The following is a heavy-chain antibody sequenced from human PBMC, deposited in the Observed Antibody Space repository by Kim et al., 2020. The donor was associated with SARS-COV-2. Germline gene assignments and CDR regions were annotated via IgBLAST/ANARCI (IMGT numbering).Heavy chain of an antibody. V-gene: IGHV3-13*01. CDR2: IGTAGDT. CDR1: GFTFSSYD. J-gene: IGHJ5*02. CDR3: ARALMSWFGEPWFDP. Sequence: GGSLRLSCAASGFTFSSYDMHWVRQATGKGLEWVSAIGTAGDTYYPGSVKGRFTISRENAKNSLYLQMNSLRAGDTAVYYCARALMSWFGEPWFDPWGQGTLVTVSS. D-gene: IGHD3-10*01.